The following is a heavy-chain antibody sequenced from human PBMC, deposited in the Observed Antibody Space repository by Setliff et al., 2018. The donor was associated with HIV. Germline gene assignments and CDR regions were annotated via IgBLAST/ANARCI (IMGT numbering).Heavy chain of an antibody. CDR1: GGSISSHY. CDR2: IYYSGST. D-gene: IGHD2-8*01. CDR3: ARAVERMRMVYAFDI. J-gene: IGHJ3*02. Sequence: SETLSLTCTVSGGSISSHYWSWIRQPPGKGLEWIGSIYYSGSTNYNPSLKSRVTISVDTSKNQFSLKLSSVTAADTAVYYCARAVERMRMVYAFDIWGQGTMVTV. V-gene: IGHV4-59*11.